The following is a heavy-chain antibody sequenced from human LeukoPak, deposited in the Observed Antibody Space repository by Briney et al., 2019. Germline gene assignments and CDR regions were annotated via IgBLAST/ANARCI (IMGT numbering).Heavy chain of an antibody. CDR1: GYTFTGYY. V-gene: IGHV1-2*02. CDR3: AREHIVVVTLSDAVDI. J-gene: IGHJ3*02. Sequence: ASVKVSCKASGYTFTGYYIHWVRQAPGQGLEWMGWINPNSGGTKYAQNSQGRVTVSRDTSISTAYMKLSSLTSDDTAAYYCAREHIVVVTLSDAVDIWGQGTMVTVSS. CDR2: INPNSGGT. D-gene: IGHD2-21*02.